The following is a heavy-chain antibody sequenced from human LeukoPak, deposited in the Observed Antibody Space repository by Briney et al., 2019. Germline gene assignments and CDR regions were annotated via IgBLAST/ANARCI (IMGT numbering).Heavy chain of an antibody. V-gene: IGHV3-23*01. D-gene: IGHD3-3*01. CDR1: GFTFSNYG. J-gene: IGHJ4*02. Sequence: PGGSLRLSCAGSGFTFSNYGMNWVRQAPGKGLEWVSAISGSGDGTYYADSVKGRFTISRDNSKNTLYLQMNSLRDEDTAVYYCTSEAITIFGVAPPDYWGQGTPVTVSS. CDR2: ISGSGDGT. CDR3: TSEAITIFGVAPPDY.